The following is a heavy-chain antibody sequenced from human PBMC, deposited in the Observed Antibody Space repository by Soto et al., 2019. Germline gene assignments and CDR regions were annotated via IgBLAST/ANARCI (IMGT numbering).Heavy chain of an antibody. CDR1: GGSISSSSYY. D-gene: IGHD6-19*01. J-gene: IGHJ6*01. V-gene: IGHV4-39*07. Sequence: SETLSLTCTVSGGSISSSSYYWGWIRQPPGKGLEWIGSIYYSGSINYNPSLKSRVTISVDTSKNQFSPKLSSVTAADTAVYYCAIVRRRIAGAGTYYYYGMDVWGQGAKGTVSS. CDR2: IYYSGSI. CDR3: AIVRRRIAGAGTYYYYGMDV.